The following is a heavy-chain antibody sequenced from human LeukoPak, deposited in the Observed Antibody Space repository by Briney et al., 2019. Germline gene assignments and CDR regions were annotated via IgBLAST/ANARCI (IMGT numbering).Heavy chain of an antibody. CDR3: ARDLRTSGPRQQLVLTWFDP. D-gene: IGHD6-13*01. V-gene: IGHV4-30-4*08. CDR1: GGSISSGDYY. J-gene: IGHJ5*02. CDR2: IYYSGST. Sequence: SQTLSLTCTVSGGSISSGDYYWSWIRQPPGKGLEWIGYIYYSGSTYYNPSLKSRVTISVDTSKNQFSLKLSSVTAADTAVYYCARDLRTSGPRQQLVLTWFDPWGQGTLVTVSS.